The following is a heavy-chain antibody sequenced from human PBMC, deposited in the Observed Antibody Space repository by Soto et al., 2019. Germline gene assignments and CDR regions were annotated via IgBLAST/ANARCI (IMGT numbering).Heavy chain of an antibody. D-gene: IGHD5-18*01. CDR1: GGSISNHY. V-gene: IGHV4-59*11. J-gene: IGHJ4*02. CDR3: ARVAVRGYSYGLDY. Sequence: SETLSLTCTVSGGSISNHYWSWIRQPPGKGLEWIGYIYYNGNTNYNPSLKSRVTMSVDTSKNQISLKLSSVTAADTAVYYCARVAVRGYSYGLDYWGQGTLVTVSS. CDR2: IYYNGNT.